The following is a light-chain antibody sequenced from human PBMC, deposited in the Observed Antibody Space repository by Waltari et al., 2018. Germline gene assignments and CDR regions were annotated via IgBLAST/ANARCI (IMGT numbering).Light chain of an antibody. V-gene: IGKV3-11*01. CDR3: QHRSSWPLK. J-gene: IGKJ4*02. Sequence: IVLTQSPATLSLSPGESAALSCRASQSVSSYFAWYQQNPGQAPRLLIYDAFNRTTGIPARLSGSGSGTDFTLTITSVEPEDSAVYYGQHRSSWPLKFGGGTKVEI. CDR1: QSVSSY. CDR2: DAF.